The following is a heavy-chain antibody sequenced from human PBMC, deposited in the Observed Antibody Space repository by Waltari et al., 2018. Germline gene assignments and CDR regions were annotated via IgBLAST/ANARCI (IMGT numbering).Heavy chain of an antibody. CDR3: VRDDDGGMGAV. D-gene: IGHD3-16*01. Sequence: EVQLVEAGGGLVQSGGSLRLSRAASGLPFSRFGRCGVRRAPGNGLEWVANIYQDGTVTNYVDSVKGRFTTSRDNARNSLYLQMNSLRVDDTAVYYCVRDDDGGMGAVWGQGTTVTVSS. V-gene: IGHV3-7*01. CDR2: IYQDGTVT. CDR1: GLPFSRFG. J-gene: IGHJ6*02.